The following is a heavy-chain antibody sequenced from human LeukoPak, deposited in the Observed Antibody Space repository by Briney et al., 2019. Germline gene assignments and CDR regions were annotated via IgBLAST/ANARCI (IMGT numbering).Heavy chain of an antibody. CDR2: IWYDGRNK. D-gene: IGHD4-11*01. J-gene: IGHJ4*02. V-gene: IGHV3-33*01. CDR1: GFAFSSYG. Sequence: GGSLRLSCAASGFAFSSYGMHWVRQAPGKGLEWVAIIWYDGRNKYYADSVKGRFTISRDNSKNTLFLQMDSLRAEDTAVYYCARSPDYGNYGDYFDYWGQGTLVTVSS. CDR3: ARSPDYGNYGDYFDY.